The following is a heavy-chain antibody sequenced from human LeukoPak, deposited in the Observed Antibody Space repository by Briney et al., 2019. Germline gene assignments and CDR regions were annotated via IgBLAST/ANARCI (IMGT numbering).Heavy chain of an antibody. J-gene: IGHJ5*02. V-gene: IGHV4-34*01. D-gene: IGHD3-22*01. CDR3: ARGTTMIVVVHNWFDP. Sequence: PSENLSLTCAVYGGSLSGYFWSWIRQPPGKGLEWIGEINDSGSTNYNPSLKSRVTISLDTSKNQFFLKLSSVTAADTAVYYCARGTTMIVVVHNWFDPWGQGTLVTVSS. CDR1: GGSLSGYF. CDR2: INDSGST.